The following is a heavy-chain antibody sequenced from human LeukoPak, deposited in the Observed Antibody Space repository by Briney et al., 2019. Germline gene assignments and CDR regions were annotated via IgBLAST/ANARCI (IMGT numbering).Heavy chain of an antibody. CDR2: INPNTGGT. CDR1: GYTFTDHY. J-gene: IGHJ4*02. D-gene: IGHD5-12*01. CDR3: ARDLATIDGIAWYYFEN. Sequence: ASVKVSCKASGYTFTDHYIHWVRQAPGQGFEWMGWINPNTGGTDYAQKFQDRIAISTYTSISTAYTELSRLRSDDTALYYCARDLATIDGIAWYYFENWGQGTLVTVS. V-gene: IGHV1-2*02.